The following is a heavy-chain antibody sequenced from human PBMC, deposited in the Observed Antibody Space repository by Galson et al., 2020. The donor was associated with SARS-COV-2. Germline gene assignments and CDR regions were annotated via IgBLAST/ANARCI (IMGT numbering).Heavy chain of an antibody. D-gene: IGHD6-13*01. Sequence: ASVKVSCKASGYTFTGYYMHWVRQAPGQGLEWMGWINPNSGGTNYAQKFQGRVTMTRDTSISTAYMELSRLRSDDTAVYYCARDFIAAAAYYFDYWGQGTLVTVSS. CDR2: INPNSGGT. CDR3: ARDFIAAAAYYFDY. V-gene: IGHV1-2*02. CDR1: GYTFTGYY. J-gene: IGHJ4*02.